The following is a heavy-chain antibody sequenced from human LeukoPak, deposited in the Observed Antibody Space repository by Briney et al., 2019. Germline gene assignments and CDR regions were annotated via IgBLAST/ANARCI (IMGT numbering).Heavy chain of an antibody. CDR2: ISSSSSYI. CDR3: ARTPEMATIRGLYYFDY. D-gene: IGHD5-24*01. J-gene: IGHJ4*02. V-gene: IGHV3-21*05. CDR1: GFTFSSYS. Sequence: TGGSLRLSCAASGFTFSSYSMNWVRQAPGKGLEWVSYISSSSSYIYYADSVKGRFTISRDNAKNSLYLQMNSLRAEDTAVYYCARTPEMATIRGLYYFDYWGQGTLVTVSS.